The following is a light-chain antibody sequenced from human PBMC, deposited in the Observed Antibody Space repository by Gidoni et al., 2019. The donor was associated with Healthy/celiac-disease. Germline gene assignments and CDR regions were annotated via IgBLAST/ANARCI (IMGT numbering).Light chain of an antibody. CDR3: QQSYSTPIT. V-gene: IGKV1-39*01. J-gene: IGKJ5*01. CDR2: AAS. CDR1: QSISSY. Sequence: DIQLTQSPSSLSASVGDRVTLSCRASQSISSYLNWYQQKPGKAPTLLIYAASSLQSGVPSRFSGSGSGTDFTLTISSLEPEDFAIYYCQQSYSTPITFGQGTRLEIK.